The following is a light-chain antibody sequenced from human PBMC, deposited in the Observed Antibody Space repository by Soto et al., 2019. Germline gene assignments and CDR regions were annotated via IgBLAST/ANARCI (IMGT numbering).Light chain of an antibody. CDR3: QQYNSYSSVG. CDR1: QSISSW. Sequence: DIQMTQSPSTLSASVGDRVTITCRASQSISSWLAWYQQKPGKAPKLLIYKASSLESGVPSRFSGSGSGTEFTLTISSLQPDDFATYYCQQYNSYSSVGFGQGTKVEIK. V-gene: IGKV1-5*03. CDR2: KAS. J-gene: IGKJ1*01.